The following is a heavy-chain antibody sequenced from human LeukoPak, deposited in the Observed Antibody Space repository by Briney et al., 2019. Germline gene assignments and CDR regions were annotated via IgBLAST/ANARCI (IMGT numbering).Heavy chain of an antibody. CDR3: ARTHIPQYDFWTASI. CDR2: ISSISTYR. D-gene: IGHD3-3*01. Sequence: GGSLRLSCAASGFTFSGYGMNWVRQAPGKGPEWVSSISSISTYRHYADAVKGRFTISRDNTKNSLYLQMDSLRVEDTAVYYCARTHIPQYDFWTASIWGQGTLVAVSS. J-gene: IGHJ4*02. V-gene: IGHV3-21*01. CDR1: GFTFSGYG.